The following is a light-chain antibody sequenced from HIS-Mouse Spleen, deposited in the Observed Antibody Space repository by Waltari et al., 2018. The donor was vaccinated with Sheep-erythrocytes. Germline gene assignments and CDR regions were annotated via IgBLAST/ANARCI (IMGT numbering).Light chain of an antibody. CDR2: EVS. J-gene: IGLJ3*02. CDR1: SSDVGSYNL. V-gene: IGLV2-23*02. Sequence: QSALTQPASVSGSPGQSITISCTGTSSDVGSYNLVSWYQQHPCKAPKLMIYEVSKRPSGVSTRFSGSKAGNTAYLTISVLQAEDEADYYCCSYAGSSTPWVFGGGTKLTVL. CDR3: CSYAGSSTPWV.